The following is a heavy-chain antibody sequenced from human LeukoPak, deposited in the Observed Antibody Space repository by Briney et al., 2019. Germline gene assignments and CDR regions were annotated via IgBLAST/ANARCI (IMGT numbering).Heavy chain of an antibody. CDR1: GGSISSSSYY. Sequence: SETLSLTCTVSGGSISSSSYYWGWVRQPPGKGLEWIGSLSYGGSTYDNPSLKSRVIISVDTSKNQFSLKLASVTAADTAVYYCARRGDTGGYYYFDSWGRGTLVTVSS. J-gene: IGHJ4*02. V-gene: IGHV4-39*01. CDR2: LSYGGST. D-gene: IGHD3-22*01. CDR3: ARRGDTGGYYYFDS.